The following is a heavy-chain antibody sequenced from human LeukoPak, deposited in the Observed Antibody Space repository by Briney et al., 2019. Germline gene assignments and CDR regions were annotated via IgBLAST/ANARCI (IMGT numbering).Heavy chain of an antibody. D-gene: IGHD3-3*01. CDR2: INTNGRSI. CDR1: GFTFSSYW. V-gene: IGHV3-74*01. CDR3: ASIGIRDDFWIGYQY. Sequence: PGGSLRLSCAASGFTFSSYWMHWVRQAPGKGLVWVSRINTNGRSISYADSAKGRFTISRDNAKNTLYLEMNSLRADDTAVYYCASIGIRDDFWIGYQYWGQGTLVTVSS. J-gene: IGHJ4*02.